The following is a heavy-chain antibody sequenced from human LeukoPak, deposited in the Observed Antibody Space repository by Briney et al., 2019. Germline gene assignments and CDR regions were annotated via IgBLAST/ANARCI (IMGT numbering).Heavy chain of an antibody. CDR3: ARDKRRGDYYYGMDV. V-gene: IGHV1-69*13. CDR2: IIPIFGTA. J-gene: IGHJ6*02. D-gene: IGHD6-25*01. Sequence: ASVKASCKASGGTFSSYAISWVRQAPGQGLEWMGGIIPIFGTANYAQKFQGRVTITADESTSTAYMELSSLRSEDTAVYYCARDKRRGDYYYGMDVWGQGTTVTVSS. CDR1: GGTFSSYA.